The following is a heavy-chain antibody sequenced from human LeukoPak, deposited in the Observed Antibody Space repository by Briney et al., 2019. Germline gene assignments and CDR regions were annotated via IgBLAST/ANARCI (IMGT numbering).Heavy chain of an antibody. V-gene: IGHV4-59*01. CDR1: GGYMSKSY. CDR3: ARGRTYFDYFDY. D-gene: IGHD1-14*01. J-gene: IGHJ4*02. CDR2: IYSSGST. Sequence: WESLLLSCWVPGGYMSKSYWNWIRKPPAKGLEWIGHIYSSGSTNYTPSLKSRVPISLDTSTTQSSLELTSATAADTAVYYCARGRTYFDYFDYWGQGTVVTVSS.